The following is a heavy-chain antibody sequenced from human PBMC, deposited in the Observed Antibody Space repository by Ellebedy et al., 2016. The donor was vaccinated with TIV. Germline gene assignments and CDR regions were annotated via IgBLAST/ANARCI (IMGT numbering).Heavy chain of an antibody. V-gene: IGHV5-10-1*01. Sequence: GESLKISCKASGYRFISYWITWVRQMPGKGLEWMGRIDPSDSYTSYSPSFQGHVHISADKSISTAYLQWSRLKASDTAIYYCARLEGYCSSTSCFGTFGMDVWGQGTTVTVSS. CDR3: ARLEGYCSSTSCFGTFGMDV. D-gene: IGHD2-2*01. CDR1: GYRFISYW. CDR2: IDPSDSYT. J-gene: IGHJ6*02.